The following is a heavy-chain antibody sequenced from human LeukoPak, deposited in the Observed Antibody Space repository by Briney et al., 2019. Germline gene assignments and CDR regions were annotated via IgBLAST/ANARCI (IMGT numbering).Heavy chain of an antibody. Sequence: SETLSLTCTVSGESISGFYWNWIRQPPGKGLEWIGYIYYSGSTNYNPSLKSRVTISVDTTKNQFSLKLSSVTAADTAVYYCARANSGDADWFDPWGQGTLVTVSS. CDR1: GESISGFY. CDR3: ARANSGDADWFDP. D-gene: IGHD7-27*01. V-gene: IGHV4-59*08. CDR2: IYYSGST. J-gene: IGHJ5*02.